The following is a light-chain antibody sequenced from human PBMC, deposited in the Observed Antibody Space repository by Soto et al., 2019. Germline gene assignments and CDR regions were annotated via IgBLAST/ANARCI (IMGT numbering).Light chain of an antibody. CDR2: EVS. Sequence: QSVLTQPPSASGSPGQSVTISCTGTSSDVGGYNYVSWYQQHPGKAPKLMIYEVSKRTSGVPDHFSGSKSGNTASLTVSGLQAEDEADYYCSSYAGSNNVVFGGGTKLTVL. J-gene: IGLJ3*02. V-gene: IGLV2-8*01. CDR1: SSDVGGYNY. CDR3: SSYAGSNNVV.